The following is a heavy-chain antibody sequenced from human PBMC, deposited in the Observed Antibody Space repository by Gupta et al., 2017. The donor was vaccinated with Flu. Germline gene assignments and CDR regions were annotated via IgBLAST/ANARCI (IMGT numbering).Heavy chain of an antibody. V-gene: IGHV3-74*01. CDR2: ISREGRNS. CDR3: ARSYGGFVFDY. D-gene: IGHD4-23*01. Sequence: VLWLESAGGLVQPGGALRLPCAASGFTFSTYWMHWVRQPPGKGLVWVSQISREGRNSDYADFVKGRLTTSRNNDKNTLSLKMNNLRVEDTGVYYWARSYGGFVFDYWGLGTLVTVSS. J-gene: IGHJ4*02. CDR1: GFTFSTYW.